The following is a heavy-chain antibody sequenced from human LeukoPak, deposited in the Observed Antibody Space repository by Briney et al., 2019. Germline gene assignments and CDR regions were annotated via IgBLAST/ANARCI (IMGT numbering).Heavy chain of an antibody. CDR3: ATLQGAYSSSPAYYFDY. CDR1: GGTFSSYA. CDR2: IFPIFGTA. Sequence: GSSVKVSCKASGGTFSSYAISWVRQAPGQGLEWMGGIFPIFGTANYAQKFQGRVTITTDESTSTAYMELSSLRSEDTAVYYCATLQGAYSSSPAYYFDYWGQGTLVTVSS. V-gene: IGHV1-69*05. J-gene: IGHJ4*02. D-gene: IGHD6-6*01.